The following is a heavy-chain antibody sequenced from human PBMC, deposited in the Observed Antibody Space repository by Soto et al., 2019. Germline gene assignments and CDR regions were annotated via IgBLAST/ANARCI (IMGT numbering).Heavy chain of an antibody. CDR2: IIPIFGTA. J-gene: IGHJ3*02. Sequence: SVKVSCKASGGTFSSYAISWVRQAPGQGLEWMGGIIPIFGTANYAQNFQGRVSITRDTSASTVYMELTGLTSEDTAVYYCARDTETLGPRANDALDIWGQGTMVTVSS. CDR1: GGTFSSYA. D-gene: IGHD3-3*02. CDR3: ARDTETLGPRANDALDI. V-gene: IGHV1-69*05.